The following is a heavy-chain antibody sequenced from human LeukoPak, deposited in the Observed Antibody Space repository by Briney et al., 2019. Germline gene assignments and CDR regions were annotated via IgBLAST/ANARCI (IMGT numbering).Heavy chain of an antibody. J-gene: IGHJ4*02. CDR1: GYTFTGYY. Sequence: GASVKVSCKASGYTFTGYYMHWVRQAPGQGLEWMGWINPNSGGTNYAQKFQGRVTMTRDTSISTAYMELSRLRSDDTAVYYCARRYFGSGSHYTDYWGQGTLATVSS. CDR3: ARRYFGSGSHYTDY. V-gene: IGHV1-2*02. CDR2: INPNSGGT. D-gene: IGHD3-10*01.